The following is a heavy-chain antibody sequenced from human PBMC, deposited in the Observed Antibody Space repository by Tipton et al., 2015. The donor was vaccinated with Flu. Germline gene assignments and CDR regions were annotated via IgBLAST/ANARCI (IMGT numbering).Heavy chain of an antibody. D-gene: IGHD2-15*01. J-gene: IGHJ2*01. V-gene: IGHV4-38-2*01. CDR1: GYSISSGYY. CDR3: ARLGSGGPIWYFGL. Sequence: TLSLTCAVSGYSISSGYYWGWIRQPPGKGLEWIGSIYHSGSTYYNPSLKSRVTISVDTSKNQFSLRLSSVTAADTAVYYCARLGSGGPIWYFGLWGRGTLVTVSS. CDR2: IYHSGST.